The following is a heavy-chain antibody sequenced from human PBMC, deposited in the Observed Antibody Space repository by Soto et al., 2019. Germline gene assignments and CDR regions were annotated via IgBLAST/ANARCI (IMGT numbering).Heavy chain of an antibody. Sequence: ASVKVSCKASGYTFTSYGISWVRQAPGQGLEWMGWISAYNGNTNYAQKLQGRVTMTTDTSTSTAYMELRSLRSDDTAVYYCASRPYSYDSSGYYRGAFDIWGQGTMVTVS. V-gene: IGHV1-18*01. J-gene: IGHJ3*02. D-gene: IGHD3-22*01. CDR3: ASRPYSYDSSGYYRGAFDI. CDR1: GYTFTSYG. CDR2: ISAYNGNT.